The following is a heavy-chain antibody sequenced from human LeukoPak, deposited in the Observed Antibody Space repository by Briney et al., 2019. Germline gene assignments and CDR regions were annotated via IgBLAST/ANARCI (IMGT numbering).Heavy chain of an antibody. CDR3: ARDFREWSLDY. Sequence: PGGSLRLSCAASGFTFSSYWMTWVRQAPGKGLEWVANIKQDGSEKNLVDSVKARFTIHRDNAKNSLYLKMDSLRPEDTAVYYCARDFREWSLDYWGQGTPVTVSS. D-gene: IGHD3-3*01. CDR2: IKQDGSEK. V-gene: IGHV3-7*01. J-gene: IGHJ4*02. CDR1: GFTFSSYW.